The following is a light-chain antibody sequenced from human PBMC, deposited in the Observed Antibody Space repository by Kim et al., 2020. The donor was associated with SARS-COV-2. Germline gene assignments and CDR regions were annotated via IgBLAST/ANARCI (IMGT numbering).Light chain of an antibody. CDR1: ASDVGVYNY. J-gene: IGLJ3*02. CDR2: DVS. Sequence: QSALTQPASVSGSPGQSITMSCTGSASDVGVYNYVSWYQKHPGSAPKLIIYDVSKRPSGVSHRFSGSKSGNTASLTISGLQAEDEADYYCSSFTTISTWVFGGGTQLTVL. V-gene: IGLV2-14*03. CDR3: SSFTTISTWV.